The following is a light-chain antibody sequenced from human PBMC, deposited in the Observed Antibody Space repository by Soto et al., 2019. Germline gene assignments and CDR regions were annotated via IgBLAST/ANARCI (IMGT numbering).Light chain of an antibody. J-gene: IGLJ1*01. Sequence: SALTQPPSVSGAPGQRVTISCTGSSSNIGAGYDVHWYQQLPGTAPKLLISTNNRRPSGVPARFSGSKSGTSASLAISGLQSDDEADYYCAAWDDSLNGYVFGTGTKVTVL. CDR3: AAWDDSLNGYV. CDR1: SSNIGAGYD. CDR2: TNN. V-gene: IGLV1-44*01.